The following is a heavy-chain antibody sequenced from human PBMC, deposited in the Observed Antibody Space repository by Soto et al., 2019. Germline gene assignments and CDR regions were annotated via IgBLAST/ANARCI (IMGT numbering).Heavy chain of an antibody. CDR3: ARHRDYGDFGY. D-gene: IGHD4-17*01. CDR2: IDNSGGT. V-gene: IGHV4-59*08. J-gene: IGHJ4*02. Sequence: SETLSLTCSVSRVSISNYKWSWIRQTPGKGLEWIGYIDNSGGTSYNPSLRSRVTMSVGTSPKQFSLKLSSVTAADTAVYYCARHRDYGDFGYLGQGTLVTVSS. CDR1: RVSISNYK.